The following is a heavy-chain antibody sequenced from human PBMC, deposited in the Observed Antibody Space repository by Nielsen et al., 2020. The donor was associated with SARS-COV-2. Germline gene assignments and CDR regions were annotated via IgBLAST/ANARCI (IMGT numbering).Heavy chain of an antibody. V-gene: IGHV3-9*01. Sequence: SCAASGFTFDDYAMHWVRQAPGKGLEWVSGISWNSGSIGYADSVKGRFTISRDNAKNSLYLQMNSLRAEDTALYYCAKLGASTPDYWGQGTLVTVSS. CDR1: GFTFDDYA. CDR2: ISWNSGSI. CDR3: AKLGASTPDY. J-gene: IGHJ4*02. D-gene: IGHD4-23*01.